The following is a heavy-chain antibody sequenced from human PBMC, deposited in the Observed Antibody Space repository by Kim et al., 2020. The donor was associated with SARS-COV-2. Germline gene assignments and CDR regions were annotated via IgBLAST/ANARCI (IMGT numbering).Heavy chain of an antibody. CDR3: ARDAIAVAGNNYYYYGMDV. CDR2: IKQDGSEK. V-gene: IGHV3-7*03. Sequence: GGSLRLSCAASGFTFSSYWMSWVRQAPGKGLEWVANIKQDGSEKYYVDSVKGRFTISRDNAKNSLYLQMNSLRAEDTAVYYCARDAIAVAGNNYYYYGMDVWGQGTTVTVS. D-gene: IGHD6-19*01. CDR1: GFTFSSYW. J-gene: IGHJ6*02.